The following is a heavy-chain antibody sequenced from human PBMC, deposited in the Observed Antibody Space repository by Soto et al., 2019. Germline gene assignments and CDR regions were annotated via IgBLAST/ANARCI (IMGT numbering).Heavy chain of an antibody. CDR1: GFSFSTYW. D-gene: IGHD3-16*01. CDR2: IKADGSET. Sequence: EVQLVESGGGLVQPGGSLRLSCVASGFSFSTYWMSWVRQVPGTGLEWVANIKADGSETHYVDSVRGRFTISRDNAKTSLYLRVNSLRAEDTAVYYCAKGGHIDFCGQGTLVTVSS. J-gene: IGHJ4*02. CDR3: AKGGHIDF. V-gene: IGHV3-7*03.